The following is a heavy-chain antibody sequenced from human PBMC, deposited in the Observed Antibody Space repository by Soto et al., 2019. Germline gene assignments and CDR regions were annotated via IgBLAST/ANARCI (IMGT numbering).Heavy chain of an antibody. V-gene: IGHV3-74*01. CDR2: INSDGSST. D-gene: IGHD2-15*01. Sequence: EVQLVESGGGLVQPGGSLRLSCAASGFTFSSYWMHWVRQAPGKGLVWVSRINSDGSSTSYADSVKGRFTISRDNAKTTLYLQMNRLRAEDTAVYYCARGGVDYYYYYGMDVWGQGTTVTVSS. J-gene: IGHJ6*01. CDR3: ARGGVDYYYYYGMDV. CDR1: GFTFSSYW.